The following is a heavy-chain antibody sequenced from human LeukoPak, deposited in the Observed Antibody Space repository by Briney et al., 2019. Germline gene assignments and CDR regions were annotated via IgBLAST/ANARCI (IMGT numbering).Heavy chain of an antibody. CDR2: ISSISSTI. D-gene: IGHD5-18*01. CDR1: GFTFSDYY. Sequence: GGSLRLSCVASGFTFSDYYMSWIRQAPGKGLEWVSPISSISSTIYYADSVKGRFTISRDNAKTSLYLQMISLRAEDTAVYYCARHLSGVTGYTYGRGIDYWGQGTLVTVSS. J-gene: IGHJ4*02. V-gene: IGHV3-11*04. CDR3: ARHLSGVTGYTYGRGIDY.